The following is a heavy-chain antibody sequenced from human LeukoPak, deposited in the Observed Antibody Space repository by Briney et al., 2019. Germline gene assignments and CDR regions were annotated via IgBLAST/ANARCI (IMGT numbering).Heavy chain of an antibody. D-gene: IGHD3-16*01. V-gene: IGHV3-33*01. J-gene: IGHJ6*02. CDR3: ARDGGPPYYYYGMDV. CDR2: IWYDGSNK. Sequence: PGGSLRLSCAASGFTFSSYGMHWVRQAPGKGLEWVAVIWYDGSNKYYGDSVKGRFTISRDNSKNTLYLQMNSLRAEDTAVYYCARDGGPPYYYYGMDVWGQGTTVTVSS. CDR1: GFTFSSYG.